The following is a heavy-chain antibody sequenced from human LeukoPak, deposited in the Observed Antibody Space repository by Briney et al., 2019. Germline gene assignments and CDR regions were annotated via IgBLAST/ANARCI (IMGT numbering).Heavy chain of an antibody. V-gene: IGHV6-1*01. CDR2: TYYRSKWYN. J-gene: IGHJ4*02. D-gene: IGHD2-15*01. Sequence: SQTLSLTCAISGDSVSSNSAAWNWIRQSPSRGLEWLGRTYYRSKWYNDYAVSVKSRITINPDTSKNQFSLQLNSVTPEDTAVCYCATGSYCSGGSCYLSAFDYWGQGTLVTVSS. CDR3: ATGSYCSGGSCYLSAFDY. CDR1: GDSVSSNSAA.